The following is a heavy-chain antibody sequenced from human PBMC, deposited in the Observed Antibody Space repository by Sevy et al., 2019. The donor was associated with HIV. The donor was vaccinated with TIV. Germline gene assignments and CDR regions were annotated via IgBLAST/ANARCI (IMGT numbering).Heavy chain of an antibody. CDR2: ISSSSSYI. V-gene: IGHV3-21*01. Sequence: GGSLRLSCAASGFTFSSYSMNWVRHAPGKGLEWVSSISSSSSYIYYADSVKGRFTISRDNAKNSLYLQMNSLRAEDTAVYYCAREGVDYDILTGYGARYYFDYWGQGTLVTVSS. D-gene: IGHD3-9*01. J-gene: IGHJ4*02. CDR1: GFTFSSYS. CDR3: AREGVDYDILTGYGARYYFDY.